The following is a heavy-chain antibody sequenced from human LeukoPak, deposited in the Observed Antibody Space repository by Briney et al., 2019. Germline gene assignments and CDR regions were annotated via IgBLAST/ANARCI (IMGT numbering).Heavy chain of an antibody. CDR2: IIPIFGTG. Sequence: SVKLSCKASGGTFSSHAISWVRLAPGQWLEWMGGIIPIFGTGNYATKFQGRVTITAAESTHPAYKRLGVLRSEEPAIYYCGIEAAKNESSAYYFLWWGRGTLDSVSS. V-gene: IGHV1-69*13. J-gene: IGHJ4*02. CDR3: GIEAAKNESSAYYFLW. CDR1: GGTFSSHA. D-gene: IGHD3-22*01.